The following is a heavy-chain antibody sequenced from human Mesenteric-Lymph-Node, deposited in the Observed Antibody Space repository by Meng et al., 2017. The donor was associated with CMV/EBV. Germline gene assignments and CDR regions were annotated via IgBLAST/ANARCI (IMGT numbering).Heavy chain of an antibody. D-gene: IGHD3-10*01. Sequence: SVRGSSWTCTRPPPGKGLEWIGEINHSGSTNYNPSLKSRVTISVDMSKNQFSLKLSSVTAADTAVYYCAGRIIMVRGVIRGGWRWFDPWGQGTLVTVSS. V-gene: IGHV4-34*01. CDR1: SVRGSS. CDR2: INHSGST. J-gene: IGHJ5*02. CDR3: AGRIIMVRGVIRGGWRWFDP.